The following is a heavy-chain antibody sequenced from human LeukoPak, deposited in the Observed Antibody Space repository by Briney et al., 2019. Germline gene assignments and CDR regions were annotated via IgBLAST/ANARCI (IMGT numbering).Heavy chain of an antibody. CDR2: IGSSGTNI. D-gene: IGHD1-26*01. CDR3: AREYNGNYYRPFDY. V-gene: IGHV3-11*04. J-gene: IGHJ4*02. Sequence: GGSLRLSCAASGFSFSDYYMSWIRQAPGKGLEWVSYIGSSGTNIYYADSVKGRFTVSRDNAKNSLYLQMNSLRAEDTAVYYCAREYNGNYYRPFDYWGQGTLVTVSS. CDR1: GFSFSDYY.